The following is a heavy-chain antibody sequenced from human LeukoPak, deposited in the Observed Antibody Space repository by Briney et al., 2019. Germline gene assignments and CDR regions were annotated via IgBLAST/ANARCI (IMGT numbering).Heavy chain of an antibody. J-gene: IGHJ4*02. V-gene: IGHV3-30*18. CDR3: AKDRYYYDSSGSELTHY. Sequence: GGSLRLSCAASGFTFSSYGMHWVRQAPGKGLEWVAVISYDGSNKYYADSVKGRFTISRDNSKNTLYLQMNSLRAEDTAVYYCAKDRYYYDSSGSELTHYWGQGTLVTVSS. D-gene: IGHD3-22*01. CDR2: ISYDGSNK. CDR1: GFTFSSYG.